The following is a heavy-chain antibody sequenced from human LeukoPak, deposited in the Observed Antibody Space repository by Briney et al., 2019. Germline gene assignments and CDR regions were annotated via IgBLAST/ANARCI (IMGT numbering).Heavy chain of an antibody. D-gene: IGHD6-13*01. V-gene: IGHV4-39*07. CDR1: GFTFSSYS. CDR2: IYYSGST. Sequence: PGGSLRLSCAASGFTFSSYSMNWVRQAPGKGLEWIGSIYYSGSTYYNPSLKSRVTISVDTSKNQFSLKLSSVTAADTAVYYCAREWVGIAAAEANWFDPWGQGTLVTVSS. J-gene: IGHJ5*02. CDR3: AREWVGIAAAEANWFDP.